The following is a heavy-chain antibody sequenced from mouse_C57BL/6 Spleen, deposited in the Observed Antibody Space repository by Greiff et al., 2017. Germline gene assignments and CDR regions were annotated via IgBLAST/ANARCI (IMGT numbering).Heavy chain of an antibody. CDR1: GYTFTSYW. D-gene: IGHD2-1*01. CDR2: IDPSDSYT. V-gene: IGHV1-69*01. Sequence: QVQLQQPGAELVMPGASVKLSCKASGYTFTSYWMHWVKQRPGQGLEWIGEIDPSDSYTNYNQKFKGKSTLTVDKSSSTAYMQLSSLTSEDSAVYYCAEGNTGYFDVWGTGTTVTFSS. CDR3: AEGNTGYFDV. J-gene: IGHJ1*03.